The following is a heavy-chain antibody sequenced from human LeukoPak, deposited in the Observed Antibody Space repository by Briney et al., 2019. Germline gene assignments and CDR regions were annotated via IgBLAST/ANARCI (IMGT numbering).Heavy chain of an antibody. CDR3: ARADYYGSGSYSQPFGY. D-gene: IGHD3-10*01. V-gene: IGHV1-2*02. CDR2: INPNSGGT. CDR1: GYTFTGYY. J-gene: IGHJ4*02. Sequence: ASVKVSCKASGYTFTGYYMHWVRQAPGQGLEWMGWINPNSGGTNYAQKFQGRVTMTRDTSISTAYMELSRLRSDDTAVYYCARADYYGSGSYSQPFGYWGQGTLVTVSS.